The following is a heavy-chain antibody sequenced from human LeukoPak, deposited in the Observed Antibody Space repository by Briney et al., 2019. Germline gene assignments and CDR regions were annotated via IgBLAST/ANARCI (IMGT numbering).Heavy chain of an antibody. CDR2: ISGTGDRT. D-gene: IGHD1-26*01. V-gene: IGHV3-23*01. CDR3: VKNSGIWSF. Sequence: DPGGSLRLSCAASGFTFDTTDMTWVRQAPGKGPEWLSCISGTGDRTYYADSVRGRFTISRDNSNNMLYLQMTSLRVEDTATYYCVKNSGIWSFWGRGTLAAVSS. J-gene: IGHJ4*02. CDR1: GFTFDTTD.